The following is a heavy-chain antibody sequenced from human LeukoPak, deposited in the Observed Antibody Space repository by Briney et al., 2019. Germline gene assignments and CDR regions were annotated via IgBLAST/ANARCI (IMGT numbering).Heavy chain of an antibody. CDR1: GFGVSSND. Sequence: GGALRLSCAASGFGVSSNDVSWVRQAPGKGLEWVSLIYAGGSSGAYYADSVRGRFTGSRHDSKNTLDLQMNTLRVNEPAGYYFLRQGPGNPPRWGQGTLVTVSS. V-gene: IGHV3-53*04. CDR2: IYAGGSSGA. D-gene: IGHD1-14*01. J-gene: IGHJ4*02. CDR3: LRQGPGNPPR.